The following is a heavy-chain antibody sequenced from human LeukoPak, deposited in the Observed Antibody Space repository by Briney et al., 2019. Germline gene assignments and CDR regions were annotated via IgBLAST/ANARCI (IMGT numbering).Heavy chain of an antibody. Sequence: ASVKVSCKASGYTFTSYGISWVRQAPGQGLEWMGWISAYNGNTNYAQKLQGRVTMTPDTSTSTAYMELRSLRSDDTAVYYCARDRGIAAAGTANDYWGQGTLVTVSS. CDR3: ARDRGIAAAGTANDY. V-gene: IGHV1-18*04. D-gene: IGHD6-13*01. CDR1: GYTFTSYG. CDR2: ISAYNGNT. J-gene: IGHJ4*02.